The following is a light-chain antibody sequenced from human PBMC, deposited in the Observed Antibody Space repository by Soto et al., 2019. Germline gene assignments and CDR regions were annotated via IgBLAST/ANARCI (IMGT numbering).Light chain of an antibody. V-gene: IGKV1-5*03. CDR1: QSISSW. CDR2: EAS. CDR3: RHYYSYPIS. J-gene: IGKJ5*01. Sequence: DIQRTQSPSTLSASVGDRVTITCRASQSISSWLAWYQQKPGRAPNLLIYEASILETGVPSRFSGSGSGTEFTLTLSSLQPDDFATYYCRHYYSYPISFGQGTRLEIK.